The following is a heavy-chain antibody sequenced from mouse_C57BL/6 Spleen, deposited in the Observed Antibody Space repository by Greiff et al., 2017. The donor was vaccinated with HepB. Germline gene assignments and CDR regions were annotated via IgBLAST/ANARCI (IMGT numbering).Heavy chain of an antibody. Sequence: VQLQQSGPGLVKPSQSLSLTCSVTGYSITSGYYWNWIRQFPGNKLEWMGYISYDGSNNYNPSLKNRISITRDTSKNQFFLKLNSVTTEDTATYYCASFITTVVAEDYFDYWGQGTTLTVSS. CDR3: ASFITTVVAEDYFDY. CDR1: GYSITSGYY. V-gene: IGHV3-6*01. J-gene: IGHJ2*01. CDR2: ISYDGSN. D-gene: IGHD1-1*01.